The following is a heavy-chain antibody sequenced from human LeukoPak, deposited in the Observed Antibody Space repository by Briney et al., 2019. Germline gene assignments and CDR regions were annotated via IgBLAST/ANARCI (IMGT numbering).Heavy chain of an antibody. Sequence: GESLKISCKGSGYSFTSYWIGWVCQMPGKGLEWMGIIYPGDSDTRYSPSFQGQVTISADKSISTAYLQWSSLKASDTAMYYCARLVLTGYYWSWFDPWGQGTLVTVSS. V-gene: IGHV5-51*01. J-gene: IGHJ5*02. CDR1: GYSFTSYW. D-gene: IGHD3-9*01. CDR3: ARLVLTGYYWSWFDP. CDR2: IYPGDSDT.